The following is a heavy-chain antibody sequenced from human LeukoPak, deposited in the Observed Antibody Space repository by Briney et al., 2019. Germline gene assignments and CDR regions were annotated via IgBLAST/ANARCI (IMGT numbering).Heavy chain of an antibody. Sequence: SETLSLTCTVSGGSISSYYWSWIRQPPGKGLEWIGYFYYSGSTNYNPSLKSRVTISGDTSRNQFSLNLNSVSAADTAVYYCARALVATTSDYYFDYWGQGTLVTVSS. CDR3: ARALVATTSDYYFDY. J-gene: IGHJ4*02. D-gene: IGHD5-24*01. CDR2: FYYSGST. CDR1: GGSISSYY. V-gene: IGHV4-59*01.